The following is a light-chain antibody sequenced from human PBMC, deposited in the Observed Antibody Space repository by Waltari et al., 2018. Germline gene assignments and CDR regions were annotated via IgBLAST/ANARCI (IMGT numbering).Light chain of an antibody. CDR2: DAS. J-gene: IGKJ2*01. Sequence: EIVLTQSPATLSLSPGDRATLSCRASQSVRNYLAWYRQKPGQAPRLLIYDASERAPGIPARFSGSGSGTDFTLTIRSLEPDDFAVYYCQHRHNWPPTFTFGQGTKLEVK. CDR1: QSVRNY. V-gene: IGKV3-11*01. CDR3: QHRHNWPPTFT.